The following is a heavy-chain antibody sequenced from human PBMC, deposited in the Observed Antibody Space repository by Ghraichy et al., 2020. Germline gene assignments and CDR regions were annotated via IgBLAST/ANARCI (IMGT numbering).Heavy chain of an antibody. CDR3: ARGPGRGEEPLRYMDD. Sequence: GGSLRLSCAASGFTFDYFAMYWVRQVPGKGLEWVSLITYYGDDTYYADSLKGRFTISRDNSKNSLYLQMNSLRLEDTALYYCARGPGRGEEPLRYMDDWGKGTAVTVSS. CDR2: ITYYGDDT. J-gene: IGHJ6*03. CDR1: GFTFDYFA. D-gene: IGHD3-10*01. V-gene: IGHV3-43D*03.